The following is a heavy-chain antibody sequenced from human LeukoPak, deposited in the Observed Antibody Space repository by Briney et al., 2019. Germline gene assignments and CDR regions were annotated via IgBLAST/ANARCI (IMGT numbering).Heavy chain of an antibody. CDR1: GGSISSHY. CDR3: ARDLYGMDV. Sequence: SETLSLTCTVSGGSISSHYWSWIRQPPGKGLEWIGYIYYSGSTNYNPSLKSRVTISVDTSKNQFSLKLSSVTAADTAVYYCARDLYGMDVWGQGTTVTVSS. V-gene: IGHV4-59*11. J-gene: IGHJ6*02. CDR2: IYYSGST.